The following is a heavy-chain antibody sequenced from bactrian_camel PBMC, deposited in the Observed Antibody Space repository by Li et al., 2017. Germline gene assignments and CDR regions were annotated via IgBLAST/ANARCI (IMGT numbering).Heavy chain of an antibody. CDR2: INGNTGAT. CDR1: GFTFNTAD. J-gene: IGHJ4*01. V-gene: IGHV3S40*01. D-gene: IGHD3*01. CDR3: AKDMYDYDYEYDY. Sequence: VQLVESGGGLVQPGGSLRLSCAASGFTFNTADMSWIRQAPGKGLEWVAAINGNTGATDYSDSAKGRFTISRDNAKNTVYLQLNSLRTEDTAIYYCAKDMYDYDYEYDYWGQGTQVTVS.